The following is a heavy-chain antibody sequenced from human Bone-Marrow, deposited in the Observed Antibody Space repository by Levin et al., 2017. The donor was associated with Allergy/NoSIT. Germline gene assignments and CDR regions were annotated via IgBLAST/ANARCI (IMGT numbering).Heavy chain of an antibody. V-gene: IGHV3-73*01. CDR3: TRRRWSVVPAAIALGVDAFDS. CDR1: GFTFSGSA. D-gene: IGHD2-2*01. CDR2: IRSKANSYAT. J-gene: IGHJ3*02. Sequence: GESLKISCAASGFTFSGSAMHWVRQASGKGLEWVGRIRSKANSYATAYAASVKGRFTISRDDSKNTAYLQMNSLKTEDTAVYYCTRRRWSVVPAAIALGVDAFDSWGQGTMVTVSS.